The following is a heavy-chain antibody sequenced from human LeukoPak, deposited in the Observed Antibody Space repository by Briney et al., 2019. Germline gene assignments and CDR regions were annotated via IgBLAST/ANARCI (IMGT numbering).Heavy chain of an antibody. CDR3: ARDFDGPRASDY. CDR1: AFIFSGHW. CDR2: IKEDGSER. V-gene: IGHV3-7*01. D-gene: IGHD4-17*01. J-gene: IGHJ4*02. Sequence: PGGSLRLSCEGSAFIFSGHWMNWVRQTPGKGLEWVASIKEDGSERQYVDSVKGRFSISRDNVRNTLYLQMNSLRAEDSAVYYCARDFDGPRASDYWGQGISVTVSS.